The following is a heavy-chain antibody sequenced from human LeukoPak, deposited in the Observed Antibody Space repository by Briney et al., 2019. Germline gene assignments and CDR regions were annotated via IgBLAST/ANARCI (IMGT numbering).Heavy chain of an antibody. CDR3: AAYLSGYYYVGFDY. V-gene: IGHV1-24*01. CDR2: FDPEDGET. CDR1: GYTLTELS. D-gene: IGHD3-22*01. J-gene: IGHJ4*02. Sequence: ASVKVSCKVSGYTLTELSMHWVRQAPGKGLEWMGGFDPEDGETIYAQKFQGRVTMTEDTPTDTAYMELSSLRSEDTAVYYCAAYLSGYYYVGFDYWGQGTLVTVSS.